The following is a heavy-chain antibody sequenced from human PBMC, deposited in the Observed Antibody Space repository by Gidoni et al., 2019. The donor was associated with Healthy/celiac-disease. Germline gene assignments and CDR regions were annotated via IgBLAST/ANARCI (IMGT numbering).Heavy chain of an antibody. D-gene: IGHD3-22*01. Sequence: QVQLVQSGAEVKKPGASVKVSCKASGYTFTSYAMHWVRHAPGQRLEWMGWINAGNGNTKYSQKFQGRVTITRDTSASTAYMELSSLRSEDTAVYYCARGSLIYSSGGGFDYWGQGTLVTVSS. CDR3: ARGSLIYSSGGGFDY. CDR1: GYTFTSYA. CDR2: INAGNGNT. J-gene: IGHJ4*02. V-gene: IGHV1-3*01.